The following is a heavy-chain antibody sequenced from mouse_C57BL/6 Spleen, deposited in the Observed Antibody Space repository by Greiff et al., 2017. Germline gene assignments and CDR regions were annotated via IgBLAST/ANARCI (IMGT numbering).Heavy chain of an antibody. CDR1: GFSFNTYA. D-gene: IGHD1-1*01. CDR2: IRSKSNNYAT. Sequence: EVKLVESGGGLVQPKGSLKLSCAASGFSFNTYAMNWVRQAPGKGLEWVARIRSKSNNYATYYADSVKDRFTISRDDSESMLYLQMNNLKTEDTAMYYCVRGFFHYGSSYYYAMDYGGQGTSVTVSS. CDR3: VRGFFHYGSSYYYAMDY. V-gene: IGHV10-1*01. J-gene: IGHJ4*01.